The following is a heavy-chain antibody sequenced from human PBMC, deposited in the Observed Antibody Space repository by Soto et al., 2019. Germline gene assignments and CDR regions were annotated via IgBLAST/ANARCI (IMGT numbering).Heavy chain of an antibody. CDR3: AKGSDYDFSGYFIFDY. CDR1: GFIFDDYA. V-gene: IGHV3-9*01. CDR2: ISWNSGKT. J-gene: IGHJ4*02. D-gene: IGHD3-22*01. Sequence: EVQLVESGGGLVQPGRSLRLSCAISGFIFDDYAMHWVRQAPGKGLEWVSGISWNSGKTGYADSVKGRFTISRDNAKTSLYLQMNSLRTEDTALYYCAKGSDYDFSGYFIFDYWGQGTLVTVSS.